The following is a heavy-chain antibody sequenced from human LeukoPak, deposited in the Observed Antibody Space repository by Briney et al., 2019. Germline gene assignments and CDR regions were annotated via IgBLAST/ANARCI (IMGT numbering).Heavy chain of an antibody. CDR3: ARDSFSLGVTTDGYGMDV. CDR2: IYSGGTT. D-gene: IGHD3-16*01. J-gene: IGHJ6*02. Sequence: GGSLRLSCAASGFTASTNHLSWVRQAPGKGLEWVSVIYSGGTTYYADSVKGRFTISRDNAKNSLYLQMNSLRAEDTAVYYCARDSFSLGVTTDGYGMDVWGQGTTVTVSS. CDR1: GFTASTNH. V-gene: IGHV3-53*01.